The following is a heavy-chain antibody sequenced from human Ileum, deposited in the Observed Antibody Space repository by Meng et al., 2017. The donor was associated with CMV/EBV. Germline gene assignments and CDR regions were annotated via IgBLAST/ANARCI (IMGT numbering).Heavy chain of an antibody. D-gene: IGHD6-19*01. J-gene: IGHJ4*02. CDR2: IYWDDDK. V-gene: IGHV2-5*02. CDR3: AHGSGWLFDY. Sequence: QITLKESGPTLLKPTQTLTLTCTFSGFSLSTNAVGVGWIRQPPGKALEWLAFIYWDDDKRYNSSLRSRLTITKDTSKNQVVLTMTNMDPVDTATYYCAHGSGWLFDYWGQGTLVTVSS. CDR1: GFSLSTNAVG.